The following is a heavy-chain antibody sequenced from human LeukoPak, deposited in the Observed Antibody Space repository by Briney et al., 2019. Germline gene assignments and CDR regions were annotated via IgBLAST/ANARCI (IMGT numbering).Heavy chain of an antibody. Sequence: SETLSLACAVSGGSISSSNWWSWVRQPPGKGLEWIGEIYHSGSTNYNPSLKSRVTISVDKSKNQFSLKLSSVTAADTAVYYCARHIAVDGTYAFDIWGQGTMVTVSS. D-gene: IGHD6-19*01. J-gene: IGHJ3*02. CDR3: ARHIAVDGTYAFDI. CDR1: GGSISSSNW. CDR2: IYHSGST. V-gene: IGHV4-4*02.